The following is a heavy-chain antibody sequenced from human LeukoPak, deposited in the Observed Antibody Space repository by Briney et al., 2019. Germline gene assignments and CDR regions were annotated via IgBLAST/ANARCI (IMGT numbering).Heavy chain of an antibody. D-gene: IGHD3-3*01. J-gene: IGHJ4*02. CDR3: ARGNYDFWSGYYNYYFDY. CDR2: INSDGSST. Sequence: PGGSLRLSCAASGFTFSSYWMHWVRHAPGKGLVWVSRINSDGSSTSYADSVKGRFTISRDNAKNTLYLQMNSLRAEDTAVYYCARGNYDFWSGYYNYYFDYWGQGTLVTVSS. V-gene: IGHV3-74*01. CDR1: GFTFSSYW.